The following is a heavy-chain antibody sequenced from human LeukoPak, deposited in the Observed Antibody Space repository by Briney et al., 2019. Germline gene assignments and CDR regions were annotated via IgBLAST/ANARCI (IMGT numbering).Heavy chain of an antibody. J-gene: IGHJ6*03. V-gene: IGHV1-24*01. CDR2: FDPEDGET. CDR3: ATSTPLYYYYYMDV. CDR1: GYTLTELS. Sequence: ASVKVSCKVSGYTLTELSMHWVRQAPGKGREWMGGFDPEDGETIYAQKFQGRVTMTEDASTDTAYMELSSLRSEDTAVYYCATSTPLYYYYYMDVWGKGTTVTVSS.